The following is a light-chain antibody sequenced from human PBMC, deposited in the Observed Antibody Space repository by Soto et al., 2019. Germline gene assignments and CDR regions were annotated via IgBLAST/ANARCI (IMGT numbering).Light chain of an antibody. Sequence: QSALTQPASVSASPGQSITISCTGTSSDVGGYKFVSWYQHHPGKAPKLMFYEVNNRPSGVSNRFSGSKSGNTASLTISGLQPEDEADYYCLSYTSANTRVFGGGTKLTVL. CDR1: SSDVGGYKF. CDR2: EVN. J-gene: IGLJ3*02. CDR3: LSYTSANTRV. V-gene: IGLV2-14*01.